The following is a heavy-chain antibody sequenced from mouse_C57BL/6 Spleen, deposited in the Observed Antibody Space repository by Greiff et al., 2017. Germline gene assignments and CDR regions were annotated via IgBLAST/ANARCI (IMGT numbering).Heavy chain of an antibody. Sequence: EVKLMESGGGLVQPGGSLKLSCAASGFTFSSYALSWVRQTPEKRLEWVATISDGGSYTYYPDNVKGRFTISRDNAKNNLYLQMSHLKSEDTAMYYCARDPYDYDGYAMDYWGQGTSVTVSS. J-gene: IGHJ4*01. D-gene: IGHD2-4*01. CDR3: ARDPYDYDGYAMDY. V-gene: IGHV5-4*01. CDR1: GFTFSSYA. CDR2: ISDGGSYT.